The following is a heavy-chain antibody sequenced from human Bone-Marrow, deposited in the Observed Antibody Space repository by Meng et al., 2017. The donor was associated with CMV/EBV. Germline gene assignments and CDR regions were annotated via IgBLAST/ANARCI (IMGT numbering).Heavy chain of an antibody. Sequence: GESLKISCAASGFTFSNAWMSWVRQAPGKGLEWVGRIKSKTDGGTTDYAAPVKGRFTISRDDSKNTLYLQMNSLRAEDTAVYYCARREGDSSGMDVWGQGTTVTVSS. CDR1: GFTFSNAW. CDR2: IKSKTDGGTT. CDR3: ARREGDSSGMDV. J-gene: IGHJ6*02. V-gene: IGHV3-15*01. D-gene: IGHD6-13*01.